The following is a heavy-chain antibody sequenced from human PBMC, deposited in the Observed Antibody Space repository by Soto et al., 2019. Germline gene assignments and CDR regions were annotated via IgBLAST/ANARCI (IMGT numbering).Heavy chain of an antibody. J-gene: IGHJ6*02. D-gene: IGHD3-10*01. CDR1: GFIFSGYY. CDR3: AKDFKVSGGHYGSLNYYYGMDV. Sequence: PGGSLRLSCAASGFIFSGYYMTWIRQAPGSGLEWVAIISYDGILKYYADSVKGRFTISRDTSKGALYLQMNSLTPEDTAVYYCAKDFKVSGGHYGSLNYYYGMDVWGQGTTVTVSS. CDR2: ISYDGILK. V-gene: IGHV3-30*18.